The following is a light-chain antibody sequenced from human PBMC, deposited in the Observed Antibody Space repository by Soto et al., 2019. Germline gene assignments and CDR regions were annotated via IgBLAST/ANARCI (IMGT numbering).Light chain of an antibody. Sequence: EIVLTQSPGTLYLSSGERATLSCRASQSVRSNYLAWYQQKPGQAPRLLIYGASSRATGIPDSFDGSGSGTDFTLTISRLEPEDCAVYYCEQYACSPLTFGGGTKVVIK. CDR2: GAS. J-gene: IGKJ4*01. V-gene: IGKV3-20*01. CDR1: QSVRSNY. CDR3: EQYACSPLT.